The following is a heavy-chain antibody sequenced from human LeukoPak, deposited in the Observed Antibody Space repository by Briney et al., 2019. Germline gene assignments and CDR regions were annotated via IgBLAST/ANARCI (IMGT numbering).Heavy chain of an antibody. CDR1: GFPFNDYG. CDR3: ATTCRGRGSTSCFSDFDY. V-gene: IGHV3-33*01. CDR2: IWYDGSNK. J-gene: IGHJ4*02. Sequence: GRSLRLSCATSGFPFNDYGFHWVRQAPGKGLEWGAVIWYDGSNKDYGDSVKGRFAISRDDSKSMVYLQMNSLRAEDTAMYYCATTCRGRGSTSCFSDFDYWGPGTLVTVSS. D-gene: IGHD2-2*01.